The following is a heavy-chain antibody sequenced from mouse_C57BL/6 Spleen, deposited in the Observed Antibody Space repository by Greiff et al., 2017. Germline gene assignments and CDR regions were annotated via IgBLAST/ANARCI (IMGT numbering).Heavy chain of an antibody. D-gene: IGHD4-1*01. V-gene: IGHV1-53*01. CDR3: TSWEGDYYAMDY. CDR2: INPSNGGT. J-gene: IGHJ4*01. Sequence: QVQLQQPGTELVKPGASVKLSCKASGYTFTSYWMHWVKQGPGQGLEWIGNINPSNGGTNYNEKFKSKATLTVDKSSSTAYMQLSSLTSEDSSIYCCTSWEGDYYAMDYWGQGTSVTVSS. CDR1: GYTFTSYW.